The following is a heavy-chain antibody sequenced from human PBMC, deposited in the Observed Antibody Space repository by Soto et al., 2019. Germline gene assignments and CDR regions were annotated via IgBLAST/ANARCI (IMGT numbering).Heavy chain of an antibody. J-gene: IGHJ4*01. CDR3: AAFDSRGCPRGYFDY. V-gene: IGHV1-18*04. Sequence: ASVKVSCKASGSTFTSHGMSWVRQAPGQGLEWMGWISGYNGNTNYAQKFQGRVTMTTDTSATTAYMELRSLRSDDTAVYYCAAFDSRGCPRGYFDYWGQGTMVTVSS. CDR2: ISGYNGNT. D-gene: IGHD3-22*01. CDR1: GSTFTSHG.